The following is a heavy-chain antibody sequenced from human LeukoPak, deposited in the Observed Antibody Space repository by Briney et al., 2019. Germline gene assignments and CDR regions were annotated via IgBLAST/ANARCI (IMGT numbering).Heavy chain of an antibody. V-gene: IGHV1-24*01. CDR2: FDPEDGET. CDR3: ATLRESYAYDY. CDR1: GYTLTELS. D-gene: IGHD5-12*01. Sequence: ASVTVSCKVSGYTLTELSMPWVRQAPGKGLEWMGGFDPEDGETIYAQKFQGRGTMTEDTSTDTAYMELSSLSSEDTAVYYCATLRESYAYDYWGQGTLVPLSS. J-gene: IGHJ4*02.